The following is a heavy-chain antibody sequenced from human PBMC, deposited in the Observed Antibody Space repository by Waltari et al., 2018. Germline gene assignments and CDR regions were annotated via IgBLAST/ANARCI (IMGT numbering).Heavy chain of an antibody. J-gene: IGHJ4*02. Sequence: EVQLVESGGGLVQPGGSLRLSCAASGFTFSSYAMSWVRQAPGKGLEGGSAIRGSGGSTYYADSVKGRFTISRDNSKNTLYLQMNSLRAEDMAVYYCAKLGFYSSSLSLVDWGQGTLVTVSS. CDR1: GFTFSSYA. D-gene: IGHD6-6*01. V-gene: IGHV3-23*04. CDR3: AKLGFYSSSLSLVD. CDR2: IRGSGGST.